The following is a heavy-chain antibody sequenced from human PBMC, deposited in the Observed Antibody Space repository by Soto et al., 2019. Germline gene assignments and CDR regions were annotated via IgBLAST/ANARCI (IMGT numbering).Heavy chain of an antibody. CDR2: IYYSGST. Sequence: SETLSLTCTVSGGSISSGGYYRSWIRQHPGKGLEWIGYIYYSGSTYYNPSLKSRVTISVDTSKNQFSLKLSSVTAADTAVYYCARGVYSGYDSYYFDYWGQGTLVTVSS. CDR3: ARGVYSGYDSYYFDY. V-gene: IGHV4-31*03. D-gene: IGHD5-12*01. J-gene: IGHJ4*02. CDR1: GGSISSGGYY.